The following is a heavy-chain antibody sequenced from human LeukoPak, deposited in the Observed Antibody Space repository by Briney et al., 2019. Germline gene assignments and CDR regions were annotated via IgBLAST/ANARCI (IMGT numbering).Heavy chain of an antibody. V-gene: IGHV3-30*18. J-gene: IGHJ4*02. Sequence: GGSLRLSCAASGFTFSSYGMHWVRQPPGKGLEWVTVKSYDGSKVYYADSVKGRFTISRDNSMQTVYLQMNSLRPEDTAVYYCAKGSTRGFYYFDNWGQGTLVTVSS. CDR3: AKGSTRGFYYFDN. CDR2: KSYDGSKV. D-gene: IGHD5-24*01. CDR1: GFTFSSYG.